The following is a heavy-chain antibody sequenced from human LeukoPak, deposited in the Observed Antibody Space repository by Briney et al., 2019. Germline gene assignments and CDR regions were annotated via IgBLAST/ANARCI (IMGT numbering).Heavy chain of an antibody. Sequence: GGSLRLSCAASGFTFSSYGMHWVRQAPGKGLEWVAFIRYDGSNKYYADSVKGRFTISRDNSENTLYLQMNSLRAEDTAVYYCAKGDILTGFLIHYWGQGTLVTVSS. V-gene: IGHV3-30*02. J-gene: IGHJ4*02. CDR2: IRYDGSNK. D-gene: IGHD3-9*01. CDR3: AKGDILTGFLIHY. CDR1: GFTFSSYG.